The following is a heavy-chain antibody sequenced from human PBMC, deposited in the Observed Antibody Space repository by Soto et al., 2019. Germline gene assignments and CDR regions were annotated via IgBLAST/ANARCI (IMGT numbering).Heavy chain of an antibody. V-gene: IGHV4-30-2*01. CDR3: ARGVGYCSSTSCYHSGMDV. CDR2: IYHSGST. Sequence: KPSETLSLTCAVSGGSISSGGYSWSWIRQPPGKGLEWIGYIYHSGSTYYNPSLKSRVTISVDRSKNQFSLKLSSVTAADTAVYYCARGVGYCSSTSCYHSGMDVWGQGTTVTVSS. J-gene: IGHJ6*02. CDR1: GGSISSGGYS. D-gene: IGHD2-2*01.